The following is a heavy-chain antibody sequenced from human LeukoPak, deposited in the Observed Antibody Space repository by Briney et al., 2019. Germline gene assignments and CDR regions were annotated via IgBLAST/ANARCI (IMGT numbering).Heavy chain of an antibody. J-gene: IGHJ4*02. D-gene: IGHD6-19*01. CDR2: ISGSGGVT. V-gene: IGHV3-23*01. CDR3: ARGEYGSGWYRD. CDR1: GITFTSSA. Sequence: PGGSLRLSCAASGITFTSSAMTWARQTPGKGLEWVSGISGSGGVTDYVDSVKGRFTISRDNSNNTLYLQMNSLRVEDTAVYYCARGEYGSGWYRDWGQGTLVTVSS.